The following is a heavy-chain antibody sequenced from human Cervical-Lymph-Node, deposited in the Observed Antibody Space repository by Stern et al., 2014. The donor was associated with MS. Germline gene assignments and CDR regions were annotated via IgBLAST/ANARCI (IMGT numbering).Heavy chain of an antibody. J-gene: IGHJ6*02. CDR1: GYSFTSYW. D-gene: IGHD5-18*01. V-gene: IGHV5-51*03. Sequence: MQLVQSGAEVKKPGESLKLSCKGSGYSFTSYWIGWVRQMPGKGLEWMGIIYTGDSDTRYSPSFQRQVTTSADKALRPPLLPSSSLKASDTAMYYCARPGDDTAKYGLDVWGQGTTVTVSS. CDR2: IYTGDSDT. CDR3: ARPGDDTAKYGLDV.